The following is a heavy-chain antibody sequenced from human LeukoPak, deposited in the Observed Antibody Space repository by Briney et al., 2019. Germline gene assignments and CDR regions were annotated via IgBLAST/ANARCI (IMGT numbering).Heavy chain of an antibody. CDR2: ISYDGSNK. D-gene: IGHD6-13*01. CDR3: AKDAGSSSWYNYYYYDMDV. CDR1: GFTFSSYG. V-gene: IGHV3-30*18. Sequence: GRSLRLSCAASGFTFSSYGMHWVRQAPGKRLEWVAVISYDGSNKYYADSVKGRFTISRDNSKNTLYLQMNSLRAEDTAVYYCAKDAGSSSWYNYYYYDMDVWGQGTTVTVSS. J-gene: IGHJ6*02.